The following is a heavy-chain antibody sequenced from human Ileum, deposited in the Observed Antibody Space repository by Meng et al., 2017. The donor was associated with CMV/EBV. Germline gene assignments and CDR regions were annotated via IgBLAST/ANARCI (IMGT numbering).Heavy chain of an antibody. D-gene: IGHD2/OR15-2a*01. J-gene: IGHJ6*02. Sequence: GESLKTSCAASGFSVNNNYLSWVRQAPGKGLEWVSIIYAGGTTSYADSVKGRFTIARDNSNNALSLQMSSLGPDDAAVYYCGRHTLIADNFYGVDVWGQGDMVTVSS. CDR3: GRHTLIADNFYGVDV. CDR1: GFSVNNNY. V-gene: IGHV3-66*02. CDR2: IYAGGTT.